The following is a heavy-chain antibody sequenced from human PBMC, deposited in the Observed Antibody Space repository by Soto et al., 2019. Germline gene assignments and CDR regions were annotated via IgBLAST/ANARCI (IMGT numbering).Heavy chain of an antibody. CDR1: GYTFTSYG. J-gene: IGHJ4*02. D-gene: IGHD6-13*01. CDR3: AGVSAASRAAEP. CDR2: ISAYNGNT. V-gene: IGHV1-18*01. Sequence: QVQLGQSGAEVKNPGASERVSCKASGYTFTSYGISWVRQAPGQGLEWMGWISAYNGNTNYAQSLQGRVTMTTDTSTTTAYIELRSLKSDAPAVYYCAGVSAASRAAEPWGQGTLVTVS.